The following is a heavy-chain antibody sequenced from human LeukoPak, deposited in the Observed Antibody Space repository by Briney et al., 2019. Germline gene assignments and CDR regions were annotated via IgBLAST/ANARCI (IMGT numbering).Heavy chain of an antibody. V-gene: IGHV3-23*01. Sequence: GGSLRLSCAASGFTFSSYAMSWVRQAPGKGLEWVSAISGSDGNTYYADSVKGRFTISRDNSMKTLYLQMNSLRAEDTAVYYCAKPPEYCRSTNCPTDYWGQGTLVTVSS. CDR3: AKPPEYCRSTNCPTDY. J-gene: IGHJ4*02. D-gene: IGHD2-2*01. CDR2: ISGSDGNT. CDR1: GFTFSSYA.